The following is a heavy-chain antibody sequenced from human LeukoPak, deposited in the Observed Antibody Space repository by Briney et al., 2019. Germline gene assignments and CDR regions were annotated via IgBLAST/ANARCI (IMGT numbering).Heavy chain of an antibody. J-gene: IGHJ4*02. V-gene: IGHV1-2*02. Sequence: GASVKVSCKASGYTFNAFYLHWVRQAPGQGLEWIGWINPNSGGTNYVQKFQGRGTMTRDTSISTAYMELSRLRSDDAAVYYCARWMATVTTPDYWGQGTLVTVSS. CDR3: ARWMATVTTPDY. CDR1: GYTFNAFY. CDR2: INPNSGGT. D-gene: IGHD4-11*01.